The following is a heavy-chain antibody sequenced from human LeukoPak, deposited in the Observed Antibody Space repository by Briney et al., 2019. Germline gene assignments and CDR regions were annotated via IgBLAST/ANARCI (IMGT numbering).Heavy chain of an antibody. CDR3: ARDSRDSSWYYYNIKNWFDP. V-gene: IGHV4-38-2*02. J-gene: IGHJ5*02. CDR1: GGSISSGYY. Sequence: SETLSLTCTVSGGSISSGYYWGWIRQPPGKGLEWIGSIYHSGSTYYNPSLKSRVTISVDTSKNQFSLKLSSVTAADTAVYYCARDSRDSSWYYYNIKNWFDPWGQGTLVTVSS. D-gene: IGHD6-13*01. CDR2: IYHSGST.